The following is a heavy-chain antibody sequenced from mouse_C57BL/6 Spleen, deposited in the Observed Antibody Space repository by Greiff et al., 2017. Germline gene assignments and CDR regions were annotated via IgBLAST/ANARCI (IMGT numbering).Heavy chain of an antibody. J-gene: IGHJ2*01. D-gene: IGHD2-4*01. CDR1: GFTFTDYY. V-gene: IGHV7-3*01. CDR3: ARYGGYDYVFFDY. Sequence: EVQLVESGGGLVQPGGSLSLSCAASGFTFTDYYMSWVRQPPGKALEWLGFIRNKANGYTTEYSASVKGRFTISRDNSQSILYLQMNALRAEDSATYYCARYGGYDYVFFDYWGQGTTLTVSS. CDR2: IRNKANGYTT.